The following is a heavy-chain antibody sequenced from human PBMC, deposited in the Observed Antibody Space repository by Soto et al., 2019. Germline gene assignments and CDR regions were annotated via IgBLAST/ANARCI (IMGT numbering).Heavy chain of an antibody. Sequence: QVQLQQWGAGLLKPSETLSLTCAVYGGSFSGYYWSWIRQPPGKGLEWIGEINHSGSTNYNPSLRRRVTTSVDTSKYQFSLMLSSVTAADTAVYYCARGLRGASDYWGQGTMVTVSS. J-gene: IGHJ4*02. CDR2: INHSGST. CDR1: GGSFSGYY. V-gene: IGHV4-34*01. D-gene: IGHD1-26*01. CDR3: ARGLRGASDY.